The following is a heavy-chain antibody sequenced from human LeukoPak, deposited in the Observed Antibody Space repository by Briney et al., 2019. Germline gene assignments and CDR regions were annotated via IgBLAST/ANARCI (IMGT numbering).Heavy chain of an antibody. J-gene: IGHJ4*02. CDR1: GNSISSGDNY. Sequence: PSETLSLTCTVSGNSISSGDNYWSWIRQPAGKGLEWIGRIYTSGSTNYNPSLKSRVTISGDTSKNQFSLRLSSVAAADTAVYYCARASYSYDINGWVPFDYWGQGTLVTVSS. CDR2: IYTSGST. V-gene: IGHV4-61*02. D-gene: IGHD3-22*01. CDR3: ARASYSYDINGWVPFDY.